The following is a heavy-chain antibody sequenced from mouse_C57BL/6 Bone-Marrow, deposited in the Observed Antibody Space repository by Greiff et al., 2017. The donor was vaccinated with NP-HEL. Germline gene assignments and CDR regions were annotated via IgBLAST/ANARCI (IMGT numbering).Heavy chain of an antibody. V-gene: IGHV1-15*01. CDR3: TRGWLRPYYFDY. J-gene: IGHJ2*01. Sequence: QVQLQQSGAELVRPGASVTLSCKASGYTFTDYEMHWVKQTPVHGLEWIGAIDPETGGTAYNQKFKGKAILTADKSSSTAYMELRSLTSEDSAVYYCTRGWLRPYYFDYWGQGTTLTVSS. CDR1: GYTFTDYE. D-gene: IGHD2-2*01. CDR2: IDPETGGT.